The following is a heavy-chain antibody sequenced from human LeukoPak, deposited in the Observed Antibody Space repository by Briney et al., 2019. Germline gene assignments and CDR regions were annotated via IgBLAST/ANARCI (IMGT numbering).Heavy chain of an antibody. CDR2: IYYRGST. J-gene: IGHJ4*02. CDR3: AREAEVRVDY. V-gene: IGHV4-39*07. Sequence: SETLSLTCTVSGGSISSSSYYWGWIRQPPGKGLEWIGSIYYRGSTYYNPSLKSRVTISVDTSKNQFSLKLSSVTAADTAVYYCAREAEVRVDYWGQGTLVTVSS. CDR1: GGSISSSSYY.